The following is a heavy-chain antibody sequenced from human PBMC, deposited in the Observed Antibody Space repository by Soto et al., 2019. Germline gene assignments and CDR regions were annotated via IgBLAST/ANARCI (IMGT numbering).Heavy chain of an antibody. D-gene: IGHD3-3*01. CDR3: ARDQITIFGLVITEYYYYGMDF. CDR1: GFTFSSYA. V-gene: IGHV3-30*04. CDR2: ISYDGRNK. J-gene: IGHJ6*02. Sequence: GGSLRLSCAASGFTFSSYAMHWVRQAPGKGLEWVAVISYDGRNKYYADSVKGRFTISRDNSKNTLYLQMNSLRAEDTAVYYCARDQITIFGLVITEYYYYGMDFWGQGTTVTVSS.